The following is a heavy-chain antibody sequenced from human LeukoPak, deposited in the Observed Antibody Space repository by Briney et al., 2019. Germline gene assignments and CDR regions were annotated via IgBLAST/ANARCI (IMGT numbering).Heavy chain of an antibody. Sequence: SETLSLTCAVYGGSFSGYYWSWIRQPPGKGLEWIGEINHSGSTNYNPSLKSRVTISVDTPKNQFSLKLSSVTAADTAVYYCARYYLQWLARSTNWFDPWGQGTLVTVSS. J-gene: IGHJ5*02. CDR3: ARYYLQWLARSTNWFDP. CDR2: INHSGST. V-gene: IGHV4-34*01. D-gene: IGHD6-19*01. CDR1: GGSFSGYY.